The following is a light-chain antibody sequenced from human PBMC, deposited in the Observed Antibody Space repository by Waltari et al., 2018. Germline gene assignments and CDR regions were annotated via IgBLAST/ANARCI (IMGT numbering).Light chain of an antibody. J-gene: IGKJ1*01. CDR1: QSLSTSQ. Sequence: EIVLTQSPSTMSLSPAERATLSCRASQSLSTSQLARHQQKPGQARRLPIHGASIRAPGIPDKFSGSGSGTDFTLTISGLEPEDFAVYYCHHYGRSLKTFGQGTKVEFK. CDR2: GAS. V-gene: IGKV3-20*01. CDR3: HHYGRSLKT.